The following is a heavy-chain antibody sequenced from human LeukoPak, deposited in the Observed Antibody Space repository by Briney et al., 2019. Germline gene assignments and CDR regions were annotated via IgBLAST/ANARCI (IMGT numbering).Heavy chain of an antibody. CDR2: ISYDGSNK. CDR1: GFTFSSYA. D-gene: IGHD1-1*01. V-gene: IGHV3-30*07. Sequence: GRSLRLSCAASGFTFSSYAMHWVRQAPGKGLEWVAVISYDGSNKYYADSVKGRFTISRDNSKNTLYLQMNSLRAEDTAVYYCARSGYNWNDVIFFDYWGQGILVTVSS. CDR3: ARSGYNWNDVIFFDY. J-gene: IGHJ4*02.